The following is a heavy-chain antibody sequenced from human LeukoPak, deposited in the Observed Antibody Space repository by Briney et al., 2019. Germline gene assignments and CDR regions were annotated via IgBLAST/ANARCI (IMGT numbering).Heavy chain of an antibody. V-gene: IGHV1-69*10. CDR3: ARDPPQMATTSYFDY. CDR2: IIPILGIA. Sequence: GASVKVSCKASGGTFSSYAISWVRQAPGQGLKWMGGIIPILGIANYAQKFQGRVTITADKSTSTAYMELSSLRSEDTAVYYCARDPPQMATTSYFDYWGQGTLVTVSS. D-gene: IGHD5-24*01. CDR1: GGTFSSYA. J-gene: IGHJ4*02.